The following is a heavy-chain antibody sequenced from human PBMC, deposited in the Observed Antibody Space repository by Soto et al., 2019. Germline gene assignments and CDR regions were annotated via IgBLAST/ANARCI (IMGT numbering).Heavy chain of an antibody. J-gene: IGHJ4*02. D-gene: IGHD6-6*01. CDR2: IYHSGST. CDR3: ARHQHYSSSILGVFDY. Sequence: QVQLQESGPGLVKPSGTLSLTCAVSGGSISSSNWWSWVRQPPGKGLEWIGEIYHSGSTNYNPSLKSRVNISVDKSKNQFSLKLSSVTAADTAVYYCARHQHYSSSILGVFDYWGQGTLVTVSS. V-gene: IGHV4-4*02. CDR1: GGSISSSNW.